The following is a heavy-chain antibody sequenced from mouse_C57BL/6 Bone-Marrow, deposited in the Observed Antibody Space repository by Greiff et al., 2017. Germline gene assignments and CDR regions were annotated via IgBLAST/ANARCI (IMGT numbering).Heavy chain of an antibody. CDR1: GYTFTSYW. V-gene: IGHV1-5*01. CDR3: TRSDYSNFYAMDY. Sequence: VQLQQSGTVLARPGASVKMSCKTSGYTFTSYWMHWVKQRPGQGLEWIGAIYPGNSDTSYNQKFKGKAKLTAVTSASTAYMELSSLTNEDSAVYYCTRSDYSNFYAMDYWGQGTSVTVSS. CDR2: IYPGNSDT. D-gene: IGHD2-5*01. J-gene: IGHJ4*01.